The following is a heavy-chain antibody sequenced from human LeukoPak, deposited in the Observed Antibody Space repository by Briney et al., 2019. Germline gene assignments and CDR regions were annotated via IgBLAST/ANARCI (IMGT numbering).Heavy chain of an antibody. V-gene: IGHV4-38-2*02. CDR2: IYHSGST. Sequence: SETLSLTCTVSGYSISSGYYWGWIRQPPGKGLEWIGRIYHSGSTYYNPSLKSRVTISVDTSKNQFSLKLSSVTAADTAVYYCARALGYCSSTSCYTVWFDPWGQGTLVTVSS. CDR3: ARALGYCSSTSCYTVWFDP. J-gene: IGHJ5*02. CDR1: GYSISSGYY. D-gene: IGHD2-2*02.